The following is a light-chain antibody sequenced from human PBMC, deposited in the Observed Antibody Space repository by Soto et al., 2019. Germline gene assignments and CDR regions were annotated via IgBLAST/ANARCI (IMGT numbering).Light chain of an antibody. Sequence: IVLTQSRGTLSLSPGERATLSCRASQCVSSSYLAWYQQKPGQAPRPLIYGASSRAIGIPDRFSGSGSGTDVTLTISRLEPEDFALYYCQQYGSSPWTFGQGTKVEIK. V-gene: IGKV3-20*01. J-gene: IGKJ1*01. CDR2: GAS. CDR1: QCVSSSY. CDR3: QQYGSSPWT.